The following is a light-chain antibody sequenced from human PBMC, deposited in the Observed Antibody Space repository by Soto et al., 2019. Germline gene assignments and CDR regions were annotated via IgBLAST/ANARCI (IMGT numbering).Light chain of an antibody. CDR1: SSDIGTYNF. Sequence: QSALTQPASVSGSPGQSITISCTGTSSDIGTYNFVSWYQQHPGKAPKLVIYEVSNRPSGVSNRFSGSKSGNTASLTISGLQAEDEADYFCSSYTSTNTLGVFGGGTKLTVL. CDR3: SSYTSTNTLGV. CDR2: EVS. V-gene: IGLV2-14*01. J-gene: IGLJ2*01.